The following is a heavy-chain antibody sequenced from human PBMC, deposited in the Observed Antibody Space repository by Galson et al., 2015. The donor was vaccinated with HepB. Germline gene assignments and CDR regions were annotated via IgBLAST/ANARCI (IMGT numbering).Heavy chain of an antibody. CDR3: AIEAYCGSDCPTSRDY. J-gene: IGHJ4*02. Sequence: LSLTYAVYGGSFSGYYWSWMRQSPGKGLEWIGEINHSGSTNYNPSLKSRISISLDTSKKQFSLKLSSVTAADTAVYYCAIEAYCGSDCPTSRDYWGQGTLVTVSS. V-gene: IGHV4-34*01. CDR2: INHSGST. D-gene: IGHD2-21*02. CDR1: GGSFSGYY.